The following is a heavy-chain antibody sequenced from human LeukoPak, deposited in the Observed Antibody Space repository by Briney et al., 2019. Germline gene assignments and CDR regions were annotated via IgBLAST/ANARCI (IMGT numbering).Heavy chain of an antibody. CDR2: INSDGSST. Sequence: SGGSLRLSCAASGFTFSSYWMHWVRQAPGKGLVWVSRINSDGSSTSYADSVKGRFTISRDNAKNTLYPQMNSLRAEDTAVYYCARDNPIQLWPNYYYYYGMDVWGQGTTVTVSS. J-gene: IGHJ6*02. D-gene: IGHD5-18*01. CDR1: GFTFSSYW. CDR3: ARDNPIQLWPNYYYYYGMDV. V-gene: IGHV3-74*01.